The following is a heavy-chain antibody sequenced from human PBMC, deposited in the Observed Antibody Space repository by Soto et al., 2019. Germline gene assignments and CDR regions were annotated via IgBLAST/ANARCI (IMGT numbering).Heavy chain of an antibody. J-gene: IGHJ4*02. D-gene: IGHD3-10*01. CDR2: ISGSGDST. V-gene: IGHV3-23*01. CDR3: ARRGPVTYFDY. Sequence: GGSLRLSCAASGFTFSSYAMNRVRQAPGKGLEWVSVISGSGDSTYYADSVKGRFTISRDNSKNTLYLQMNSLRTEDTAVYYCARRGPVTYFDYWGQGTLVTVSS. CDR1: GFTFSSYA.